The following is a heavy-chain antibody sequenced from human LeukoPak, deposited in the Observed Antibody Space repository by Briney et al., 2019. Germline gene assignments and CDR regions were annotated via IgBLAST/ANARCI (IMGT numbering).Heavy chain of an antibody. CDR1: GYTFTSYD. D-gene: IGHD2-2*02. V-gene: IGHV1-8*01. J-gene: IGHJ5*02. CDR3: ARGRGPAAIRNWFDP. CDR2: LNPNSGNT. Sequence: ASVKVYCKASGYTFTSYDINWLRQSTGQWLELIQWLNPNSGNTGYAQKFQGRVTMTRKTSISTAYMELSSLRSEDTAVYYCARGRGPAAIRNWFDPWGQGTLVNVSS.